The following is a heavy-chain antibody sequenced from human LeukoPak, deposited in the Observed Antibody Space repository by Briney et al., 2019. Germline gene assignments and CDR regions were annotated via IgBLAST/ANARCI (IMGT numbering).Heavy chain of an antibody. J-gene: IGHJ2*01. D-gene: IGHD4-17*01. V-gene: IGHV3-7*05. Sequence: GGSLRLSCAASGFTFSSYWMSWVRQAPRKGLEWVANIKQDGSEKYYVDSVKGRFTISRDNAKNSLYLQMNSLRAEDTAVYYCARDRRDYGDYQGWYFDLWGRGTLVTVSS. CDR1: GFTFSSYW. CDR3: ARDRRDYGDYQGWYFDL. CDR2: IKQDGSEK.